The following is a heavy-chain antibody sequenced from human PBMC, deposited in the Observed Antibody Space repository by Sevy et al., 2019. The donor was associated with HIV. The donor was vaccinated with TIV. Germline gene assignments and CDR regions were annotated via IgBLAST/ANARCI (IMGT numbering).Heavy chain of an antibody. Sequence: GGSLRLSCAASGFTFSDYYMSWIRQAPGKGLEWVSYISSSGSTIYYADSVKGRFTISRDNAKNSLYLQMNSLRAEDTAGYYCARDRGGYCSGGSCYSSLGMDVWGQGTTVTVSS. CDR2: ISSSGSTI. CDR1: GFTFSDYY. CDR3: ARDRGGYCSGGSCYSSLGMDV. V-gene: IGHV3-11*01. J-gene: IGHJ6*02. D-gene: IGHD2-15*01.